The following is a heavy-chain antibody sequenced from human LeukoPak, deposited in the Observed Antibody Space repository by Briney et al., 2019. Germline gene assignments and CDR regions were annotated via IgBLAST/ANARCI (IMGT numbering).Heavy chain of an antibody. CDR3: ARRSIVGATSAGNAFDI. CDR2: IYYSGST. D-gene: IGHD1-26*01. Sequence: SETLSLTCTVSGGSISSSSYYWGWIRQPPGKGLEWIGSIYYSGSTYYNPSLKSQVTISVDTSKNQFSLKLSSVTAADTAVYYCARRSIVGATSAGNAFDIWGQGTMVTVSS. J-gene: IGHJ3*02. CDR1: GGSISSSSYY. V-gene: IGHV4-39*01.